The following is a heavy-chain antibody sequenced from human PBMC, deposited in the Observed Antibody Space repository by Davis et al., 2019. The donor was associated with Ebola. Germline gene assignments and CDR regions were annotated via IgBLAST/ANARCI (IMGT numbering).Heavy chain of an antibody. CDR3: ARDIAMDV. D-gene: IGHD2-21*01. J-gene: IGHJ6*02. CDR1: GFTFSSYA. Sequence: GGSLRLSCAASGFTFSSYAMSWVRQAPGKGLEWVSAISGIGGSTYYADSVQGRFTISRDNAKNSVYLQMNSLKDEDTAVYYCARDIAMDVWGQGTTVTVSS. CDR2: ISGIGGST. V-gene: IGHV3-23*01.